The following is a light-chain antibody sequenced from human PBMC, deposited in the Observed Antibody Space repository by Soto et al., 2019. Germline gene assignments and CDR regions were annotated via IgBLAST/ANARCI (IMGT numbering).Light chain of an antibody. Sequence: QSALTQPASVSGSPGQSITISCTGTSSDVGAYNYVSWYQQYPGKAPKLIIFDVSNRPSGVSNRLSGSKSGNTASLTISGLQAEDEADYYCLSYTSSDTYVFGTGTKVTV. CDR3: LSYTSSDTYV. V-gene: IGLV2-14*03. CDR2: DVS. J-gene: IGLJ1*01. CDR1: SSDVGAYNY.